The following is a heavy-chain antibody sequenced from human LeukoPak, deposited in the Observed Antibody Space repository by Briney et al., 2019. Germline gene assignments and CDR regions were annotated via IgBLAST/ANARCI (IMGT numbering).Heavy chain of an antibody. CDR3: AKDMHRYGSGKGWVNY. V-gene: IGHV3-9*01. Sequence: PGGSLRLSCTASGFTFDDYAMHWVRQAPGKGLEWVSGISWNSGSIGYADSVKGRFTISRDNAKNSLYLQMNSLRAEDTALYYCAKDMHRYGSGKGWVNYWGQGTLVTVSS. CDR1: GFTFDDYA. J-gene: IGHJ4*02. D-gene: IGHD3-10*01. CDR2: ISWNSGSI.